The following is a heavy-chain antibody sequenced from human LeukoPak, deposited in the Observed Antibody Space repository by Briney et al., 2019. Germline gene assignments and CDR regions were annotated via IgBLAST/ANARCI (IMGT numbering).Heavy chain of an antibody. CDR1: GFTFSSYS. J-gene: IGHJ5*02. CDR2: ISSSSSTI. V-gene: IGHV3-48*04. D-gene: IGHD3-9*01. Sequence: GGSLRLSCAASGFTFSSYSMNWVRRAPWKGLEWVSYISSSSSTIYYADSVKGRFTISRDNAKNSLYLQMYSLRAEDTAVYYCARGAVLRYFDWLSPDNWFDPWGQGTLVTVSS. CDR3: ARGAVLRYFDWLSPDNWFDP.